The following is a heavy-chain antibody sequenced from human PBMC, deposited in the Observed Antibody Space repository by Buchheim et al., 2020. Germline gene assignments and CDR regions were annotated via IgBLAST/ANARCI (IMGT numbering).Heavy chain of an antibody. V-gene: IGHV3-23*01. D-gene: IGHD3-22*01. J-gene: IGHJ4*02. CDR2: ISPSDGRT. CDR3: AKDLIVFSDSNDYFSPFDY. Sequence: EVQLLTSGEDLVQPGGSLRLSCEASGFTFSSFAMAWVRQAPGKGLEWVSSISPSDGRTFYADSVKGRFTISRDNSKNMLYLQMYSLRAEDTAIYYCAKDLIVFSDSNDYFSPFDYWGQGTL. CDR1: GFTFSSFA.